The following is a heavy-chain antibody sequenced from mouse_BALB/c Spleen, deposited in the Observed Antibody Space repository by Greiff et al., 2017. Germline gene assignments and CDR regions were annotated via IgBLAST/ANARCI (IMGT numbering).Heavy chain of an antibody. CDR3: ARNLNGCYESYYAMDY. CDR2: IWSGGST. J-gene: IGHJ4*01. V-gene: IGHV2-2*02. Sequence: QVQLQQSGPGLVQPSQSLSITCTASGFSLTSYGVHWVRQSPGKGLEWLGVIWSGGSTAYYAAIISRLSNSKDNSTSQIFFKMNSLQANDTAIYYDARNLNGCYESYYAMDYWGQGTTVTVSA. D-gene: IGHD2-3*01. CDR1: GFSLTSYG.